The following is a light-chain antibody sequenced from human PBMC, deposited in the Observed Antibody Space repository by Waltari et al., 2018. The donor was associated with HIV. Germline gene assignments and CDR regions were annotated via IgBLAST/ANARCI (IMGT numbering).Light chain of an antibody. CDR1: ALTKKS. J-gene: IGLJ3*02. CDR2: DDS. Sequence: SSELTQPPSVSVSPGQTARLTSSGAALTKKSAYWYQPRSGQAPVLVIYDDSKRPTGIPERFSGSSAGTMVTLTISGDQVEDEADYYCYSTDITSHQRVFGGGTKLTVL. CDR3: YSTDITSHQRV. V-gene: IGLV3-10*01.